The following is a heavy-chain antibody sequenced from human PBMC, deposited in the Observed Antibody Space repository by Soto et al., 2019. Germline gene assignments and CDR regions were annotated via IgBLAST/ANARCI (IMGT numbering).Heavy chain of an antibody. J-gene: IGHJ5*02. CDR1: GDSVSSNTAS. CDR3: AKGDNLGPKTGYAFDP. CDR2: TYFRSKWYN. Sequence: PSQTLSLTCAISGDSVSSNTASWNWIRQSPSSGLEWLGRTYFRSKWYNDYAVSGKSRIIINPDTSNNQCSLQLNSVTPEDTAVYFCAKGDNLGPKTGYAFDPWGQGIMVTVSS. V-gene: IGHV6-1*01. D-gene: IGHD5-12*01.